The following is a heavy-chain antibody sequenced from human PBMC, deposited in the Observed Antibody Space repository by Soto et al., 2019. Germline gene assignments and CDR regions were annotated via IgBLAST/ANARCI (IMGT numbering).Heavy chain of an antibody. V-gene: IGHV3-23*01. CDR2: ISGSGGST. Sequence: GGSLRLSCAASGFTFSSYAMSWVRQAPGKGLEWVSAISGSGGSTYYADSVKGRFTISRDNSKNTLYLQMNSLRAEDTAVYYCAKDPNYDSSGYYFYYFDYWGQGTLVTVSS. J-gene: IGHJ4*02. CDR3: AKDPNYDSSGYYFYYFDY. D-gene: IGHD3-22*01. CDR1: GFTFSSYA.